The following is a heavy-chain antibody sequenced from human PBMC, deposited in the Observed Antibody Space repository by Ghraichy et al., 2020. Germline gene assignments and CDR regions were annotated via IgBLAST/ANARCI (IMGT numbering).Heavy chain of an antibody. V-gene: IGHV3-48*02. Sequence: GESLNISCAASGFIFSSFSMNWVRQAPGKGLEWVSYVSRSGGTTYYADSVKGRFTISRDNAKNSLFVQMNSLRDEDTAVYYCARVGYYYESGSDYFDYWSKGNLVPVSS. J-gene: IGHJ4*02. D-gene: IGHD3-10*01. CDR1: GFIFSSFS. CDR2: VSRSGGTT. CDR3: ARVGYYYESGSDYFDY.